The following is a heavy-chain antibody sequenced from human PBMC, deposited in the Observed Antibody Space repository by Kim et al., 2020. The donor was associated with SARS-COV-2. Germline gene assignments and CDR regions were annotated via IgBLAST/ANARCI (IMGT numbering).Heavy chain of an antibody. D-gene: IGHD2-15*01. V-gene: IGHV3-11*06. J-gene: IGHJ4*02. CDR3: ARDRYCSGSSCYPSDY. Sequence: SVKGRCTISRDNAKKSLYLQMNTLGDEETAVYYCARDRYCSGSSCYPSDYWGQGTLVTVSS.